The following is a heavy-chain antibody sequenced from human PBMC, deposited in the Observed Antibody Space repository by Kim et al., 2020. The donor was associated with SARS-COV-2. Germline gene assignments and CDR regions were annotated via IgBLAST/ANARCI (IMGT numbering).Heavy chain of an antibody. CDR2: IKQDGSEK. Sequence: GGSLRLSCAASGFTFSHYWMSWVRQAPGKGLEWVANIKQDGSEKHYVDSVKGRFTISRDNAKNSLYLQMNSLRAEDTAVYYCARDEARIFGVVIGVNYWGQGTLVTVSS. CDR3: ARDEARIFGVVIGVNY. CDR1: GFTFSHYW. V-gene: IGHV3-7*03. J-gene: IGHJ4*02. D-gene: IGHD3-3*01.